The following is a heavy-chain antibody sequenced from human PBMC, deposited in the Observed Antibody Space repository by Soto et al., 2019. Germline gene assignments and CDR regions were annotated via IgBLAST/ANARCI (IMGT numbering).Heavy chain of an antibody. V-gene: IGHV1-69*13. CDR3: ARARIVGASAYYGMDV. D-gene: IGHD1-26*01. CDR1: GGTFSSYA. Sequence: SVKVSCKASGGTFSSYAISWVRQAPGQGLEWMGGIIPIFGTANYAQKFQGRVTITADESTSTAYMELSSLRSEDTAVYYCARARIVGASAYYGMDVWGQGTTVTVSS. J-gene: IGHJ6*02. CDR2: IIPIFGTA.